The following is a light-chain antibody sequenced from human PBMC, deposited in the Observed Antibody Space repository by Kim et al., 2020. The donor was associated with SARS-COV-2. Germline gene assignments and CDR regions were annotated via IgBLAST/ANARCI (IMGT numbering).Light chain of an antibody. J-gene: IGKJ2*01. V-gene: IGKV1-5*03. Sequence: DIQMTQSPSTLSASVGDRVTITCRASQSISSWLAWYQQKPGIAPNLLIYKASTLEIGVPSRFSGSGSETEFTLTISSLQPDDFATYYCQQYNSYPNTFGQGTKLEI. CDR1: QSISSW. CDR3: QQYNSYPNT. CDR2: KAS.